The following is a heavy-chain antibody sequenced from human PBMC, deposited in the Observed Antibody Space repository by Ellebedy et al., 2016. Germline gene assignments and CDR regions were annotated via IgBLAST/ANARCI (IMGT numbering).Heavy chain of an antibody. V-gene: IGHV3-23*01. CDR2: LSASGNST. D-gene: IGHD4-17*01. CDR1: GFTFSSFA. J-gene: IGHJ4*02. Sequence: GESLKISCVASGFTFSSFAMNWVRQAPGKGPECVSSLSASGNSTYYADSVKGRFTVSRDISKNALYLQMNSLRAEDTAIYFCARLGPSDYGPINYWGQGTLVTVSS. CDR3: ARLGPSDYGPINY.